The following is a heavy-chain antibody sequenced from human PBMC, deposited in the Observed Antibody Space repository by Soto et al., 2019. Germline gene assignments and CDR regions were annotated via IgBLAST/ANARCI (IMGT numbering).Heavy chain of an antibody. J-gene: IGHJ3*01. Sequence: QVQLQESGPRLVKPSDTLSLTCTVSGGSISDYFWSWIRQPPGKGLEWIGYIYHSGTTRYNPSLKSRVTISIDTSKNQFSLKLTSVNAADTAVYYCAKTSLGAFDVWGQGTMVSVSS. CDR3: AKTSLGAFDV. V-gene: IGHV4-59*07. CDR1: GGSISDYF. D-gene: IGHD7-27*01. CDR2: IYHSGTT.